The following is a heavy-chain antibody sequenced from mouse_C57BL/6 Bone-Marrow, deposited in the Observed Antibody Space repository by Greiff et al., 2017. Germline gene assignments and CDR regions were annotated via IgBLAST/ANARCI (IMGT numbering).Heavy chain of an antibody. V-gene: IGHV1-55*01. CDR3: ASLHYYDYYFDY. D-gene: IGHD2-4*01. CDR2: IYPGSGST. CDR1: GYTFTSYW. J-gene: IGHJ2*01. Sequence: QVQLKQPGAELVKPGASVQMSCKASGYTFTSYWITWVKQRPGQGLEWIGDIYPGSGSTNYNEKFKSKATLTVDTSSSTAYMQLSSLTSEDSAVYYCASLHYYDYYFDYWGQGTTLTVSS.